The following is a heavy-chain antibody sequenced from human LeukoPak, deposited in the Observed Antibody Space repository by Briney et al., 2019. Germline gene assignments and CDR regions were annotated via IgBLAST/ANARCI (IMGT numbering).Heavy chain of an antibody. Sequence: GESLQISCAASEFTFSTYWMSWVRQAPGKGLEWVASIKQDGSEKYYVDSVKGRFTISRDNAKNSVYLQMNSLRAEDMAVYYCARRAANYDFWSGYNVWGKGTTVTVSS. CDR1: EFTFSTYW. D-gene: IGHD3-3*01. CDR3: ARRAANYDFWSGYNV. J-gene: IGHJ6*04. V-gene: IGHV3-7*01. CDR2: IKQDGSEK.